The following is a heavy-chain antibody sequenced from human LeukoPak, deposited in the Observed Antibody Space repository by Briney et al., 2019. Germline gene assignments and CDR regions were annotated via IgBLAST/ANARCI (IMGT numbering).Heavy chain of an antibody. D-gene: IGHD6-13*01. CDR1: GFTFSIYG. Sequence: GGSLRLSCAASGFTFSIYGMPWVRQAPGKGLEWVAVIWYDGTEKYYADSVKGRFTISRDNSKNMVYLQMNSLRAEDTALYYCAKDWSGSSSRYDPYYFDYWGQGTLVTVSS. J-gene: IGHJ4*02. CDR2: IWYDGTEK. V-gene: IGHV3-30*02. CDR3: AKDWSGSSSRYDPYYFDY.